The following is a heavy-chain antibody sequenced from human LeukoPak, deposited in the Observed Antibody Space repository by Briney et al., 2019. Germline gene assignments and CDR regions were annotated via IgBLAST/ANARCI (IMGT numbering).Heavy chain of an antibody. V-gene: IGHV4-59*12. J-gene: IGHJ4*02. CDR3: ARVDPTSGWYFDY. CDR2: ISYSGST. CDR1: GASISSDY. Sequence: PSGTLSLTCTVSGASISSDYWTWIRQPPGKGLEWIGYISYSGSTNYNPSLKSRVTISLDTSKNQFSLKLSSVTAADTAVYYCARVDPTSGWYFDYWGQGTLVTVSS. D-gene: IGHD6-19*01.